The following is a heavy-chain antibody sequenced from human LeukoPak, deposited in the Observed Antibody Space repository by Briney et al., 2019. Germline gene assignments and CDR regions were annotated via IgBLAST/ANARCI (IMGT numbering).Heavy chain of an antibody. J-gene: IGHJ3*02. CDR2: ISSSGSTL. Sequence: GGSLRLSCAASGFTVSSYEMNWVRQAPRKGLEGGSYISSSGSTLYYADSVKGRFTISRDNAKNSLYLKMSSLRAEDTAVYYCARDQWRFGDFDIWGQGTMVTVSS. D-gene: IGHD3-16*01. CDR3: ARDQWRFGDFDI. CDR1: GFTVSSYE. V-gene: IGHV3-48*03.